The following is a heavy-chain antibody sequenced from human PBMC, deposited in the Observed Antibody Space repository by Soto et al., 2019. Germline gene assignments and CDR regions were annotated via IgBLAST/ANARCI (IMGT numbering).Heavy chain of an antibody. V-gene: IGHV3-30*03. CDR1: GFTFSNYG. D-gene: IGHD3-9*01. Sequence: PGGSLRLSCAVSGFTFSNYGMHWVRQAPGKGLEWVAVISNDGSNKNHADSVKGRFTISRDNSRNTLFLQMNSLRPDDTAVYYCARDRVQIWLYVGIFDDWGQGTMVTVSS. CDR3: ARDRVQIWLYVGIFDD. J-gene: IGHJ4*02. CDR2: ISNDGSNK.